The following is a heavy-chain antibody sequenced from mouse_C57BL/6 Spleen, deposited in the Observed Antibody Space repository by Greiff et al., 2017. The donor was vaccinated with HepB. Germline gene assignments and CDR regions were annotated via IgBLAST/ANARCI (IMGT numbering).Heavy chain of an antibody. CDR2: IHPNSGST. D-gene: IGHD1-1*01. CDR1: GYTFTSYW. CDR3: ARVSLYYGSSCFDY. Sequence: QVQLQQPGAELVKPGASVKLSCKASGYTFTSYWMHWVKQRPGQGLEWIGMIHPNSGSTNYNEKFKSKATLTVDKSSSTAYMQLSSLTSEDSAVYYCARVSLYYGSSCFDYWGQGTTLTVSS. V-gene: IGHV1-64*01. J-gene: IGHJ2*01.